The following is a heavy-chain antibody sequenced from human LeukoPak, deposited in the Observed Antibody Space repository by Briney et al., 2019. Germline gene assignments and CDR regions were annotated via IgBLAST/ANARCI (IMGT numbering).Heavy chain of an antibody. D-gene: IGHD6-19*01. CDR3: AQVAGSSYYFDY. V-gene: IGHV4-34*01. J-gene: IGHJ4*02. Sequence: PSETLSLTCAVYGGSFSGYYWSWIRPPPGKGLEWIGEINHSGSTNYNPSLKSRVTISVDTSKNQFSLKLSSVTAADTAVYYCAQVAGSSYYFDYWGQGTLVTVSS. CDR1: GGSFSGYY. CDR2: INHSGST.